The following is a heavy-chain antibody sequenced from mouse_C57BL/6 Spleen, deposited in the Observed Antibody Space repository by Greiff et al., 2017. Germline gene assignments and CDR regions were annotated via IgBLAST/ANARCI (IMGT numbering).Heavy chain of an antibody. CDR2: IYPRSGNT. D-gene: IGHD1-1*02. J-gene: IGHJ4*01. Sequence: QVHVKQSGAELARPGASVKLSCKASGYTFTSYGISWVKQRTGQGLEWIGEIYPRSGNTYYNEKFKGKATLTADKSSSTAYMELRSLTSEDSTVYFCAREYGSPYYAMDYWGQGTSVTVSS. CDR3: AREYGSPYYAMDY. CDR1: GYTFTSYG. V-gene: IGHV1-81*01.